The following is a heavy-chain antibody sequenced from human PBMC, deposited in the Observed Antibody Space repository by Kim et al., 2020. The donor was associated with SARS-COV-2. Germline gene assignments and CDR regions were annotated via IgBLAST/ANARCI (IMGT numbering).Heavy chain of an antibody. J-gene: IGHJ4*02. CDR2: INHSGST. CDR3: ARGSAGPLWFGELFDYFDY. CDR1: GGSFSGYY. V-gene: IGHV4-34*01. D-gene: IGHD3-10*01. Sequence: SETLSLTCAVYGGSFSGYYWSWIRQPPGKGLEWIGEINHSGSTNYNPSLKSRVTISVDTSKNQFSLKLSSVTAADTAVYYCARGSAGPLWFGELFDYFDYWGQGTLVTVSS.